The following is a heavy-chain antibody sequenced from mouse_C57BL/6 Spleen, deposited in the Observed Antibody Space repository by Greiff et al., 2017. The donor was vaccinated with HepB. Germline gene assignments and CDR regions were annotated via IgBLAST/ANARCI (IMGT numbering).Heavy chain of an antibody. V-gene: IGHV14-4*01. CDR2: IDPENGDT. CDR3: TTTFYGYYNY. Sequence: EVQRVESGAELVRPGASVKLSCTASGFTIKDDYMHWVKQRPEQGLEWIGWIDPENGDTEYASKFQGKATITADTSSNTAYLQLSSLTSEDTAVYYCTTTFYGYYNYWGQGTTLTVSS. D-gene: IGHD2-10*01. CDR1: GFTIKDDY. J-gene: IGHJ2*01.